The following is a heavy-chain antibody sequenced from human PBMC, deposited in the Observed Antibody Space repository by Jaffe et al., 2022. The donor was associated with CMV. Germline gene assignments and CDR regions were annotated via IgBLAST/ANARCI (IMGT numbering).Heavy chain of an antibody. Sequence: QVQLQESGPGLVKPSETLSLTCTVSGGSISSYYWSWIRQPPGKGLEWIGYIYYSGSTNYNPSLKSRVTISVDTSKNQFSLKLSSVTAADTAVYYCARLGILTGYGWFDPWGQGTLVTVSS. CDR3: ARLGILTGYGWFDP. V-gene: IGHV4-59*08. J-gene: IGHJ5*02. CDR2: IYYSGST. CDR1: GGSISSYY. D-gene: IGHD3-9*01.